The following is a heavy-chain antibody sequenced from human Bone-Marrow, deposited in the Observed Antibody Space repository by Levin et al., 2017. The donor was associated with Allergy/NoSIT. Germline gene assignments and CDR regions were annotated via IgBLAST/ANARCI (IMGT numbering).Heavy chain of an antibody. V-gene: IGHV3-7*04. J-gene: IGHJ3*02. CDR2: IKEDGNED. CDR1: GFTFSRYW. CDR3: ARDTGKSRSWGAFDS. D-gene: IGHD1-14*01. Sequence: GESLKISCAASGFTFSRYWMTWVRQAPGKGLEWVASIKEDGNEDYYVDSLKGRFTISRDNAKNSLYLQMNSLRAEDTAVYYCARDTGKSRSWGAFDSWGQGTMVTVSS.